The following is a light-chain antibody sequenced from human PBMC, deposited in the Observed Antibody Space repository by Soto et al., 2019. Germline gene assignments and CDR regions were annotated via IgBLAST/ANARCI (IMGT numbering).Light chain of an antibody. CDR2: DDS. V-gene: IGLV1-40*01. CDR3: QSYDSSLSGYV. CDR1: SSNIGAGYD. Sequence: QPVLTQPPSVSRAPGQRVTISCTGSSSNIGAGYDVHWYQQLPGTAPKLLIYDDSNRPSGVPDRFSRSKSGTSASLAITGLQAEDEADYYCQSYDSSLSGYVFGTGTKLTVL. J-gene: IGLJ1*01.